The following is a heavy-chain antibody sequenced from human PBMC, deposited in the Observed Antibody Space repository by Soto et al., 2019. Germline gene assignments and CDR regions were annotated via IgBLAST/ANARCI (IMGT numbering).Heavy chain of an antibody. CDR3: ARDFGRSGGSGFDY. J-gene: IGHJ4*02. D-gene: IGHD2-15*01. V-gene: IGHV3-74*01. CDR1: GFTFSRYW. CDR2: ITSDGFST. Sequence: GESLKISCAASGFTFSRYWMHWVRQTPGKGLVWVSRITSDGFSTTYADSVKGRFTISRDNAKNTLYLQMNSLGVEDTALYYCARDFGRSGGSGFDYWGLGILVTVSS.